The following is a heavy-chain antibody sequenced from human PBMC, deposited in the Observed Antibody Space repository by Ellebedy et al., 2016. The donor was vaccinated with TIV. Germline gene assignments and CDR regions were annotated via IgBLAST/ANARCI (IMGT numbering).Heavy chain of an antibody. Sequence: SETLSLTCAVSGGSLSDNYWTWIRQPPGKGLEWIGYLYYTGSTNYNPSLKSQVTISVNTPRNQFSLKLSSVTAADTPVYYCVSSASMDAFDLWGQGTRVTVSS. CDR3: VSSASMDAFDL. D-gene: IGHD3-16*01. V-gene: IGHV4-59*01. J-gene: IGHJ3*01. CDR1: GGSLSDNY. CDR2: LYYTGST.